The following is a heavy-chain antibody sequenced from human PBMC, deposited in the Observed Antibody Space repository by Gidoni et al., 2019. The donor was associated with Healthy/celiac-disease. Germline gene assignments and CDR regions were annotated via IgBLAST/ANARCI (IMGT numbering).Heavy chain of an antibody. D-gene: IGHD5-12*01. CDR3: ARDWGDGYINYFDY. CDR2: ISSSSSYI. J-gene: IGHJ4*02. V-gene: IGHV3-21*01. CDR1: GFSFRSYG. Sequence: EVQLVESGGGLVKPGGSLRLSCAASGFSFRSYGMNWVRQAPGKGLEWCSSISSSSSYIYYADSVKGRFTISRDNAKNSLYLQMNSLRAEDTAVYYCARDWGDGYINYFDYWGQGTLVTVSS.